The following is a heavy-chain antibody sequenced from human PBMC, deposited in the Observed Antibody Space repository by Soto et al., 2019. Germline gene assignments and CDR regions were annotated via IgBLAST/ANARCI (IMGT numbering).Heavy chain of an antibody. Sequence: EVQLVQSGAEVKKPGESLKISCKGSGYKFSTYWIGWVRQMPGKGLEWMGVIYPGDSDTRYSPSFQGQVTISADNSICTAYPKWSSLKASDTAMYDCARRRAHRDGYNLWGQGTLVTVSS. CDR3: ARRRAHRDGYNL. D-gene: IGHD5-18*01. J-gene: IGHJ5*02. CDR1: GYKFSTYW. V-gene: IGHV5-51*01. CDR2: IYPGDSDT.